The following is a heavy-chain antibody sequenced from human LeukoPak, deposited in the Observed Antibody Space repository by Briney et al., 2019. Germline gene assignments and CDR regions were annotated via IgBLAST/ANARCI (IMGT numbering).Heavy chain of an antibody. CDR1: GGTFSSYA. Sequence: ASVKVSCKASGGTFSSYAISWVRQAPGQGLEWMGWISAYNGNTNYAQKLQGRVTMTTDTSTSTAYMELRSLGSDDTAVYYCARDRETYYYDSSGSDYWGQGTLVTVSS. D-gene: IGHD3-22*01. V-gene: IGHV1-18*01. CDR2: ISAYNGNT. CDR3: ARDRETYYYDSSGSDY. J-gene: IGHJ4*02.